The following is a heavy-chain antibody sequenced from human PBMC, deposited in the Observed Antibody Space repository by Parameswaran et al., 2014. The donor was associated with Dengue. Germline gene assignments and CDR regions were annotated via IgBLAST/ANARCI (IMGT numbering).Heavy chain of an antibody. V-gene: IGHV2-5*02. Sequence: WIRQPPGKALEWLALIYWDDDKRYSPSLKSRLTITKDTSKNQVVLTMTNMDPVDTATYYCARSIVVVPAAMLNYNYGMDGWGQGTTVTVSS. D-gene: IGHD2-2*01. CDR3: ARSIVVVPAAMLNYNYGMDG. CDR2: IYWDDDK. J-gene: IGHJ6*02.